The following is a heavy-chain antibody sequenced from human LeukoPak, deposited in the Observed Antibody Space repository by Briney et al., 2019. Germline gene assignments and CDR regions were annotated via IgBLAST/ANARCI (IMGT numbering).Heavy chain of an antibody. V-gene: IGHV4-59*08. CDR1: GGSVSSYY. CDR3: ARHGTISSESYFDY. CDR2: IHNSGRT. J-gene: IGHJ4*02. Sequence: PSETLSLTCSVSGGSVSSYYWSWIRQSPGKGLEWIGYIHNSGRTNYNPSLKSRVTGFVNTSKNQVSLRLSSVTAADTAVYYCARHGTISSESYFDYWGQGALVTVSS. D-gene: IGHD1-14*01.